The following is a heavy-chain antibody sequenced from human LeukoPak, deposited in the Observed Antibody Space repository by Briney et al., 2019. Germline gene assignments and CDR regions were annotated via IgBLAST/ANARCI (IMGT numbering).Heavy chain of an antibody. CDR2: ISAHNGNT. CDR3: ARDLLGDSYGENDY. D-gene: IGHD2-21*02. Sequence: GASVKVSCKASGYTFTSYGISWVRQAPGQGLEWMGWISAHNGNTNYAQKLQGRVTMTTDTSTSTAYMELRSLRSDDTAAYYCARDLLGDSYGENDYWGQGTLVTVSS. CDR1: GYTFTSYG. V-gene: IGHV1-18*01. J-gene: IGHJ4*02.